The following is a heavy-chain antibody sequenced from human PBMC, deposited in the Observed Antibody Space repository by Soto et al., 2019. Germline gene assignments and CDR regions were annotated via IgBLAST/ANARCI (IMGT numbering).Heavy chain of an antibody. V-gene: IGHV3-23*01. CDR3: ARPNIAARPYYYYGMDV. D-gene: IGHD6-6*01. J-gene: IGHJ6*02. Sequence: GGSLRLSCAASGFTVSSYAMSWVRQAPGKGLEWVSAIGGSGGSTYYAGSVKGGFTISEDNSKNTLYLQMNSLRAEDTALYYCARPNIAARPYYYYGMDVWGQGTTVTVSS. CDR2: IGGSGGST. CDR1: GFTVSSYA.